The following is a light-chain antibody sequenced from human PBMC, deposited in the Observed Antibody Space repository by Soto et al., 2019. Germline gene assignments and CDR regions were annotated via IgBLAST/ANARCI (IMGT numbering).Light chain of an antibody. CDR1: QSVSSY. Sequence: EIVLTQSPATLSLSPGERAALSCRASQSVSSYLAWYQQKPGQAPRLLIYDASKRAAGIPARFSGSGSGTDSTLTISSLEPEDFAFYYCQQRSNCPATFGGGTKVEIK. J-gene: IGKJ4*01. V-gene: IGKV3-11*01. CDR3: QQRSNCPAT. CDR2: DAS.